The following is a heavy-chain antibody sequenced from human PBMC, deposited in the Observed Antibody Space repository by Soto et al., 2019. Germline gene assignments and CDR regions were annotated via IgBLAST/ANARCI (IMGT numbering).Heavy chain of an antibody. V-gene: IGHV4-34*01. D-gene: IGHD6-13*01. CDR1: GGSFSGYF. J-gene: IGHJ4*02. CDR3: VRGGLSGISWYYFSF. Sequence: QVQLHQWGAGLLKPSETLSLTCAVSGGSFSGYFWGWIRQPPGKGLEWIGEVNYGGSTNYTPSLKRRLTMAAHTFNNQVSLRLTSVTAADTAVYFCVRGGLSGISWYYFSFWGQGSLVAVSS. CDR2: VNYGGST.